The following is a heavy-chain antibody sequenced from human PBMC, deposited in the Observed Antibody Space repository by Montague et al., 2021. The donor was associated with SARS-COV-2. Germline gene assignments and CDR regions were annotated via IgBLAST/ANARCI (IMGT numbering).Heavy chain of an antibody. CDR2: IYYSGXT. J-gene: IGHJ4*02. Sequence: SETLSLTCTVSGGSISSSSYYWGWIRQPPGKGLEWIGSIYYSGXTXYXXXXKXRVTISVDTSKNQFSLKLSSVTAADTAVHYCARHERQWLRLYPYYFDYWGQGTLVTVSS. CDR3: ARHERQWLRLYPYYFDY. CDR1: GGSISSSSYY. D-gene: IGHD5-12*01. V-gene: IGHV4-39*01.